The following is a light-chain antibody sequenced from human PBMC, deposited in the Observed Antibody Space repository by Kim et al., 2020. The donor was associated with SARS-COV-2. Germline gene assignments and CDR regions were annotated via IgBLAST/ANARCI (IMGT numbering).Light chain of an antibody. V-gene: IGLV3-21*04. CDR3: QVWDSSSDNRV. CDR1: NIGSKS. J-gene: IGLJ3*02. CDR2: YDS. Sequence: APGKTARITCGGNNIGSKSVHWYQQKPGQAPVLVIYYDSDRPAGIPERFSGSNAGNTATLTISRVEAGDEADYYCQVWDSSSDNRVFGGGTQLTVL.